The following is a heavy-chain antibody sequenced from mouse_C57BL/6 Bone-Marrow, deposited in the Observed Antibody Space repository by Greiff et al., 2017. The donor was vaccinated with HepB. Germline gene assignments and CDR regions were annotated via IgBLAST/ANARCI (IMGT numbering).Heavy chain of an antibody. J-gene: IGHJ1*03. V-gene: IGHV2-5*01. CDR1: GFSLTSYG. Sequence: VKLQESGPGLVQPSQSLSITCTVPGFSLTSYGVHWVRQSPGKGLEWLGVIWRGGSTDYNAAFMSRLSITKDNSKSKVFFKMNSLQADDTAIYYCAKNGDRSYWYFDVWATRTPFTVSS. CDR3: AKNGDRSYWYFDV. CDR2: IWRGGST.